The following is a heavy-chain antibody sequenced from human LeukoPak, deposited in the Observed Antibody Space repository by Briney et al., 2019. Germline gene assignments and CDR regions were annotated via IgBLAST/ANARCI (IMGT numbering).Heavy chain of an antibody. CDR1: GGTLSSYA. Sequence: SVKVSCKASGGTLSSYAISWARQAPGQGLEWMGRIIPILGIANYAQKFQGRVTITADKSTSTAYMELSSLRSEDTAVYYCARDTYYYDSSGYPLFDYWGQGTLVTVSS. V-gene: IGHV1-69*04. D-gene: IGHD3-22*01. J-gene: IGHJ4*02. CDR2: IIPILGIA. CDR3: ARDTYYYDSSGYPLFDY.